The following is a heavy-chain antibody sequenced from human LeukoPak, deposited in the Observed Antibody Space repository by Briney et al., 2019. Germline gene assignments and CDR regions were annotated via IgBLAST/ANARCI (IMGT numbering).Heavy chain of an antibody. CDR1: GFTFSSYG. V-gene: IGHV3-20*04. J-gene: IGHJ4*02. Sequence: GGSLRLSCAASGFTFSSYGMHWVRQAPGKGLEWVSGINWNGGSTGYADSVKGRFTISRDNAKNSLYLQMNSLRAEDTAVYYCARDRSPGNFDYWGQGTLVTVSS. D-gene: IGHD3-10*01. CDR2: INWNGGST. CDR3: ARDRSPGNFDY.